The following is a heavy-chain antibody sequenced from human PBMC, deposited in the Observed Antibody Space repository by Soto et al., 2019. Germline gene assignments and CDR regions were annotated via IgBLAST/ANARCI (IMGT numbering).Heavy chain of an antibody. CDR2: IYSGGNT. Sequence: EVQLVESGGGLIQPGGSLRLSCAASGFSVSSNYMSWVRQAPGKGLEWVSVIYSGGNTHYADSVKGRFTISRDNSKNTLYLQMNSLRAEATAVYYCARDSTWIPYYHYGMDVWGQGTTVTVSS. V-gene: IGHV3-53*01. J-gene: IGHJ6*02. D-gene: IGHD5-18*01. CDR3: ARDSTWIPYYHYGMDV. CDR1: GFSVSSNY.